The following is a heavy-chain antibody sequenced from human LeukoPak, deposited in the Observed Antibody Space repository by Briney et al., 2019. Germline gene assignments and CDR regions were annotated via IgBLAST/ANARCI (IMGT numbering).Heavy chain of an antibody. CDR3: ARGYDYVYYFDY. CDR2: IYYSGST. CDR1: GGSISSGGYY. J-gene: IGHJ4*02. Sequence: PSQTLSLTCTVSGGSISSGGYYWSWIRQHPGKSLEWIGYIYYSGSTYYNPSLKSRVTISVDTSKNQFSLKLSSVTAADTAVYYCARGYDYVYYFDYWGQGTLVTVSS. D-gene: IGHD3-16*01. V-gene: IGHV4-31*03.